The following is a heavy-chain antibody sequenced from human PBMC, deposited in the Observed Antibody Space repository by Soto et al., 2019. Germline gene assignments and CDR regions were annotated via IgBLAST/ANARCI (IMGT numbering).Heavy chain of an antibody. Sequence: QEQLQESGPGLVKPSETLSLTCTVSGGSISSYYWSWIRQPPGKGLEWIGYISYSGSTNYNPSLKRRATISVDRPKNQCPLNLSCVPAADTAVYSCAGLGCVYMASWGQEPLV. CDR1: GGSISSYY. D-gene: IGHD1-26*01. J-gene: IGHJ5*02. CDR3: AGLGCVYMAS. CDR2: ISYSGST. V-gene: IGHV4-59*08.